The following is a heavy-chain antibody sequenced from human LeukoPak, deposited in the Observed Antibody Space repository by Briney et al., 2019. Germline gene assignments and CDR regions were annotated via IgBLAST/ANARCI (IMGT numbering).Heavy chain of an antibody. J-gene: IGHJ5*02. CDR3: ARAYYDLCWFDP. D-gene: IGHD3-3*01. CDR1: GYTFTGYY. V-gene: IGHV1-2*02. CDR2: INPNSGGT. Sequence: ASGKVSCKASGYTFTGYYMHWVRQAPGQGLEWMGWINPNSGGTNYAQKFQGRVTMTRDTSISTAYMELSRLRSDDTAVYYCARAYYDLCWFDPWGQGTLVTVSS.